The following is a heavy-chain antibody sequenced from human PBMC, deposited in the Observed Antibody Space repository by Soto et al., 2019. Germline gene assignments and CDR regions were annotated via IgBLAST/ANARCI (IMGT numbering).Heavy chain of an antibody. D-gene: IGHD2-21*02. J-gene: IGHJ4*02. CDR1: GFTFQNYV. CDR2: IGAKGDAT. V-gene: IGHV3-64D*06. Sequence: WGSLRLSCSASGFTFQNYVIHLFRQAPLKGLEYVSAIGAKGDATYADSVKGRFSISRDNSKNSLFLQMTNVTFEDTATYFCVKVDWYSVDCWGQGALVTVSS. CDR3: VKVDWYSVDC.